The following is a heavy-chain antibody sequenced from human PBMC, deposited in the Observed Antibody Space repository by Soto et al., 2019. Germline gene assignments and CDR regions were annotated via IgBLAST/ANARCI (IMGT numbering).Heavy chain of an antibody. CDR1: GASITSYY. CDR2: IHYSGST. Sequence: QWQLQESGPGLVRPSETLSLTCTVSGASITSYYWSWIRQSSGKGLEWIGYIHYSGSTNYNPSLESRVTMSIDTSESQFSLRLRSVTAADTAVYYCARLDYYYYLDVWGKGTAVTVSS. V-gene: IGHV4-59*12. CDR3: ARLDYYYYLDV. J-gene: IGHJ6*03.